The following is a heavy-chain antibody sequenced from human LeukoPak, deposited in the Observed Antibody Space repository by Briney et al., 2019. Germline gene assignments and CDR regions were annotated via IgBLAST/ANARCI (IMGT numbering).Heavy chain of an antibody. Sequence: GRSLRLSCAASGFTFSSYSMNWVRQAPGKGLEWVSCISSSSSYIYYADSVKGRFTISRDNAKNSLYLQMNSLRAEDTAVYYCARAHNWKYGSFDFWGQGTLVTVSS. D-gene: IGHD1-7*01. V-gene: IGHV3-21*01. CDR2: ISSSSSYI. J-gene: IGHJ4*02. CDR3: ARAHNWKYGSFDF. CDR1: GFTFSSYS.